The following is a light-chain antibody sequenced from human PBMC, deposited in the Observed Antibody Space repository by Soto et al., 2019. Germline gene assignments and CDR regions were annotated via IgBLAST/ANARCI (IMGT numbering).Light chain of an antibody. J-gene: IGLJ3*02. CDR1: SSDIGAYNY. CDR2: EVT. CDR3: SSYASDITHV. Sequence: QSALTQPASVSGSPGQSITISCTGTSSDIGAYNYVSWYRQHPGEAPKLIIYEVTHWPSGISSRFSGSKSGNTASLTISGLQAEDEADYYCSSYASDITHVFGGGTKLTVL. V-gene: IGLV2-14*01.